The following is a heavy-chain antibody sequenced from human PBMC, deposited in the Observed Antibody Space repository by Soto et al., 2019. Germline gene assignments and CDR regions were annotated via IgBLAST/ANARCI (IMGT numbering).Heavy chain of an antibody. D-gene: IGHD6-6*01. Sequence: ASVKVSCKASGYTFTSYGISWVRQAPGQGLEWMGWISAYNGNTNYAQKLQGRVTMTTDTSTSTAYMELRSLRSDDTAVYYCAREGHLVAARRGSWFDPWGQGTTVTVSS. CDR3: AREGHLVAARRGSWFDP. CDR2: ISAYNGNT. J-gene: IGHJ5*01. V-gene: IGHV1-18*01. CDR1: GYTFTSYG.